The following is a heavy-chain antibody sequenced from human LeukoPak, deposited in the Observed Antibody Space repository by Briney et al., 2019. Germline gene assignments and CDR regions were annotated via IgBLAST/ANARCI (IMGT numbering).Heavy chain of an antibody. CDR1: GCTFSSYA. V-gene: IGHV1-69*04. CDR3: ARALGDYYFDY. Sequence: VASVKVSCKASGCTFSSYAISWVRQAPGQGLEWMGRIIPILCIANYAHKFQGRGTITADKYTSTAYLELSRLRSEDTAVYYCARALGDYYFDYWGQGNLVTVSS. CDR2: IIPILCIA. D-gene: IGHD2-21*02. J-gene: IGHJ4*02.